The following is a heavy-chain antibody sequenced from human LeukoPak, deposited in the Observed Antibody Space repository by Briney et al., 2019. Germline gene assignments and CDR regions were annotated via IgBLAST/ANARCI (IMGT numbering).Heavy chain of an antibody. J-gene: IGHJ5*02. CDR2: INPNSGGT. D-gene: IGHD6-19*01. V-gene: IGHV1-2*04. Sequence: ASVKVSCKASGYTFTGYYMHWVRQAPGQGLEWMGWINPNSGGTNYAQKFQGWVTMIRDTSISTAYMELSRLRSDDTAVYYCARDMAVAGTNWFDPWGQGTLVTVSS. CDR1: GYTFTGYY. CDR3: ARDMAVAGTNWFDP.